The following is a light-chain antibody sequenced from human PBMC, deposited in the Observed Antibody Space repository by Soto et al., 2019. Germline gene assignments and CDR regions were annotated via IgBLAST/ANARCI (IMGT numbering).Light chain of an antibody. Sequence: EIVLTQSPGTLSLSPGEIATLSCRASQTVRNNYLAWYQQKPGQAPRLLIYGASNRATGIPDRFSGSGSGTQFTRTISSLQSEEFAVYYCQQYNNWPPAWTFGQGTKVDIK. CDR1: QTVRNN. CDR3: QQYNNWPPAWT. CDR2: GAS. V-gene: IGKV3D-15*01. J-gene: IGKJ1*01.